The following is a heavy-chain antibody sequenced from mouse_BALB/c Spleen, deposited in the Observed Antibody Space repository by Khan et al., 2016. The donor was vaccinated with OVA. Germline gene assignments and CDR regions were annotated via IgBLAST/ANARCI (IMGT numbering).Heavy chain of an antibody. V-gene: IGHV5-17*02. CDR1: GFTFSSFG. CDR3: ARRDYGYYGYAMDY. D-gene: IGHD2-3*01. Sequence: EVQVVESGGGLVQPGGSRKLSCAASGFTFSSFGMHWVRQAPEKGLEWVAYISSGSSTIYYADTVKGRFTISRANPKNTLFLQMTSLRSEDTAMYYCARRDYGYYGYAMDYWGQGTSVTVSS. CDR2: ISSGSSTI. J-gene: IGHJ4*01.